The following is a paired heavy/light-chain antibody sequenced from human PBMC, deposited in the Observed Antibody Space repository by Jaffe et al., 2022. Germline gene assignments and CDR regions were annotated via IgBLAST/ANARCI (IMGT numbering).Light chain of an antibody. J-gene: IGLJ3*02. Sequence: SYVLTQPPSVSVAPGKTARITCGGNNIGSKSVHWYQQKPGQAPVLVIYYDSDRPSGIPERFSGSNSGNTATLTISRVEAGDEADYYCQVWDSSSDHPGWVFGGGTKLTVL. V-gene: IGLV3-21*04. CDR1: NIGSKS. CDR3: QVWDSSSDHPGWV. CDR2: YDS.
Heavy chain of an antibody. Sequence: QVQLVQSGAEVKKPGASVKVSCKASGYTFTSYAMHWVRQAPGQRLEWMGWINAGNGNTKYSQKFQGRVTITRDTSASTAYMELSSLRSEDTAVYYCARNIRIVTIFGVVNTDAFDIWGQGTMVTVSS. J-gene: IGHJ3*02. CDR3: ARNIRIVTIFGVVNTDAFDI. CDR2: INAGNGNT. D-gene: IGHD3-3*01. CDR1: GYTFTSYA. V-gene: IGHV1-3*01.